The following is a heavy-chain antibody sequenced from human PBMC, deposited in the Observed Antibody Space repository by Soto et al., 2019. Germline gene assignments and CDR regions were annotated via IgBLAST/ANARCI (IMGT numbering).Heavy chain of an antibody. V-gene: IGHV4-39*01. CDR1: GGSISSSSYY. D-gene: IGHD3-22*01. Sequence: TETLSLTCTVSGGSISSSSYYWGRIRQPPGKGLEWIGNVYYGGSTYYNPSLKSRVTISVETSKSQFSLKLSSVTAADTAVYYCAGGDYYHSSGYYFYYYTMDVWGQGTTVTVSS. CDR2: VYYGGST. CDR3: AGGDYYHSSGYYFYYYTMDV. J-gene: IGHJ6*02.